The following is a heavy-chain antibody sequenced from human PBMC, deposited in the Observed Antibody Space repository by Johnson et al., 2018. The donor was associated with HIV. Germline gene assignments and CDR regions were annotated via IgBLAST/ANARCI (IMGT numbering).Heavy chain of an antibody. CDR3: AKDCVGVWWSRAFDI. D-gene: IGHD2-21*01. Sequence: QVQLVESGGGVVQPGRSLRLSCVASGFTFSSYAMHWVRQAPGKGLEWVSLIYRDNSTYYADSVKGRFTISRDNSKNTLYLQMNSLRAEDTAVYYCAKDCVGVWWSRAFDIWGQGTMVTVSS. J-gene: IGHJ3*02. CDR1: GFTFSSYA. V-gene: IGHV3-NL1*01. CDR2: IYRDNST.